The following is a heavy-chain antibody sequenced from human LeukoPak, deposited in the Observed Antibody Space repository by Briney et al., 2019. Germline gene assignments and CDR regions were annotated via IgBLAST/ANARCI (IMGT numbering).Heavy chain of an antibody. J-gene: IGHJ5*02. CDR1: GGSISSYY. CDR3: ARDVYSSTSWLDP. V-gene: IGHV4-4*07. D-gene: IGHD6-13*01. CDR2: VHTSGTT. Sequence: PSESLSLTCTVSGGSISSYYWSWIRQPAGKGLEWIGRVHTSGTTNDHPSLKSRVTMSVDTSKNQSSLRLSSVTAADTAVYYCARDVYSSTSWLDPWGHGTLVTVSS.